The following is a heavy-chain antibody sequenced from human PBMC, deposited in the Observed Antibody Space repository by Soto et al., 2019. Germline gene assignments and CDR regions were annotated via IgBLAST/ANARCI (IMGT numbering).Heavy chain of an antibody. CDR1: GFTFSSYG. CDR3: ARDIVVVPAAIFGMNYYYYYGMDV. J-gene: IGHJ6*02. V-gene: IGHV3-33*01. Sequence: QVQLVESGGGVVQPGRSLRLSCAASGFTFSSYGMHWVRQAPGKGLEWVAVIWYDGSNKYYADSVKGRFTISRDNSKNRLYLQMNSLRAEDTAVYYCARDIVVVPAAIFGMNYYYYYGMDVWGQGTTVTVSS. CDR2: IWYDGSNK. D-gene: IGHD2-2*01.